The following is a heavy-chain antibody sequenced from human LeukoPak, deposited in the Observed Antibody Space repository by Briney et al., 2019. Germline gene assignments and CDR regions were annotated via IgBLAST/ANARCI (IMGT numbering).Heavy chain of an antibody. CDR1: GFTFSDYY. V-gene: IGHV3-11*01. CDR3: AREDSETDAFDI. Sequence: GGSLRLSCAASGFTFSDYYMSWIRQAPGRGLEWVSYISSSGSTIYYADSVKGRFTISRDNAKNSLYLQMNSLRAEDTAVYYCAREDSETDAFDIWGQGTMVTVSS. D-gene: IGHD4-11*01. CDR2: ISSSGSTI. J-gene: IGHJ3*02.